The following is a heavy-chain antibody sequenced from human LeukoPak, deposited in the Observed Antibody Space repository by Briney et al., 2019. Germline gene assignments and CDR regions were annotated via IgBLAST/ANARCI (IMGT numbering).Heavy chain of an antibody. J-gene: IGHJ4*02. D-gene: IGHD6-13*01. Sequence: GGSLRLSCAASGFTFSNFAMTWVRQAPGKGLEWVSSIVGSSSTYYADSLKGRLTISRDNAKHSLYLQMNSLIAEDTAVYYCARIGAGSSRDYWGQGTLLTVSS. CDR2: IVGSSST. CDR3: ARIGAGSSRDY. V-gene: IGHV3-21*01. CDR1: GFTFSNFA.